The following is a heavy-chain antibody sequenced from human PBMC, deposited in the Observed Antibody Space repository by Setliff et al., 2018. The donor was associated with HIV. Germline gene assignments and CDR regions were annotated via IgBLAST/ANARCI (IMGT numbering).Heavy chain of an antibody. CDR3: ARARHIVVVTAIPDAFDV. Sequence: SVKVSCKASGGTFSSYAISWVRQAPGQGLEWMGGIIPILGIANYAQKFQGRVTITADESTSTAYMELSSLRSEDTAVYYCARARHIVVVTAIPDAFDVWGQGTMVTVSS. CDR2: IIPILGIA. D-gene: IGHD2-21*02. CDR1: GGTFSSYA. J-gene: IGHJ3*01. V-gene: IGHV1-69*10.